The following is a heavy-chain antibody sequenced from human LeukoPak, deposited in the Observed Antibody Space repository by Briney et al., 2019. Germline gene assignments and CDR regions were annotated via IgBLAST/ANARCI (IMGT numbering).Heavy chain of an antibody. J-gene: IGHJ4*02. CDR1: GFSLSTSGVG. Sequence: SGPTLVKPTQTLTLTCTFSGFSLSTSGVGVGWIRQPPGKALEWLALIYWDDDKRYSPSLKSRLTINKDSSKNYVVLTMTNMDPVDXGXXXXXXXGGYCSAXTCYDHFDKWGQGTLVTVSS. CDR2: IYWDDDK. D-gene: IGHD2-15*01. V-gene: IGHV2-5*02. CDR3: XXXGGYCSAXTCYDHFDK.